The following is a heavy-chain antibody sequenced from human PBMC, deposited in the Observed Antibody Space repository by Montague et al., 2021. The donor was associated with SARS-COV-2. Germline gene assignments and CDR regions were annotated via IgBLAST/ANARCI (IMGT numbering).Heavy chain of an antibody. D-gene: IGHD3-3*01. V-gene: IGHV3-30*04. CDR3: ARDHLNRRGAEGLLTIFGVVTSNYFDY. CDR1: GFTFSSYA. Sequence: SLRLSCAASGFTFSSYAMHWVRQAPGKGLEWVAVISYDGSNKYYADSVKGRFTISRDNSKNTLYLQMNSLRAEDTAVYYCARDHLNRRGAEGLLTIFGVVTSNYFDYWGQGTLVTVSS. CDR2: ISYDGSNK. J-gene: IGHJ4*02.